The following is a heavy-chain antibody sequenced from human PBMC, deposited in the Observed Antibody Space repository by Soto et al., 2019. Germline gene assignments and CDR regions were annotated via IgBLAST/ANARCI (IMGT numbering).Heavy chain of an antibody. CDR1: GYTFTSYD. V-gene: IGHV1-8*01. Sequence: ASVKVSCKASGYTFTSYDINWVRQATGQGREWMGWMNPNSGNTGYAQKFQGRVTMTRNTSISTAYMELSSLRSEDTAVYYCARGRSRDYSNYYYYGMDVWGQGTTVTVSS. CDR2: MNPNSGNT. D-gene: IGHD4-4*01. CDR3: ARGRSRDYSNYYYYGMDV. J-gene: IGHJ6*02.